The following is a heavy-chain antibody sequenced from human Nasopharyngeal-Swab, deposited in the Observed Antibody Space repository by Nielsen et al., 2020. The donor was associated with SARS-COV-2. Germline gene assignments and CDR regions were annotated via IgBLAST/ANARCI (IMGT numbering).Heavy chain of an antibody. CDR3: AHSKVTYYDFWSGPPEGYWFDP. D-gene: IGHD3-3*01. CDR2: IFSNDEK. Sequence: WIRQPPGKALEWRAHIFSNDEKSYSTSLKSRLTISKDTSKSQVVLTMTNMDPVDTATYYCAHSKVTYYDFWSGPPEGYWFDPWGQGTLVTVSS. J-gene: IGHJ5*02. V-gene: IGHV2-26*01.